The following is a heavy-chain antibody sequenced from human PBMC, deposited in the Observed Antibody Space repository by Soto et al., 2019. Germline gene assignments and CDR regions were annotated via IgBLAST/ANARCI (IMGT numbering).Heavy chain of an antibody. V-gene: IGHV3-23*01. CDR3: AKYRSTSSGAEGFDY. CDR1: GFTFTSYA. J-gene: IGHJ4*02. CDR2: ISGSADVI. Sequence: PVGSLRLSCAVSGFTFTSYAMTWVRQPPGKGLEWVSSISGSADVIYYADSVKGRFTMSRDNSKVTLYLQLNSLRAEDTGVYYCAKYRSTSSGAEGFDYWGQGALVTVSS. D-gene: IGHD6-6*01.